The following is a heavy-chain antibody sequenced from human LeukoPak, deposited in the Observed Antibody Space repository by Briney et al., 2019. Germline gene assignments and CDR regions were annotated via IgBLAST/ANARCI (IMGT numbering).Heavy chain of an antibody. CDR2: IRYDESNR. V-gene: IGHV3-33*01. CDR3: ARDRGKGGYVDY. D-gene: IGHD3-10*01. CDR1: GFTFNTYA. J-gene: IGHJ4*02. Sequence: TGGSLRLSCAASGFTFNTYAMHWVRQAPGKGLEWVAVIRYDESNRYYSDPVKGRFTISRDNSKNTLYLQMNGLRAEDTAVYYCARDRGKGGYVDYWGQGTLVTVSS.